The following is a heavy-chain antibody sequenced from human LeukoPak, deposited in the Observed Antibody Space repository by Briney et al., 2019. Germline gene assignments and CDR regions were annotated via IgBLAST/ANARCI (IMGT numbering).Heavy chain of an antibody. V-gene: IGHV3-7*01. CDR1: GFTFSSYE. D-gene: IGHD1-20*01. Sequence: PGGSLRLSCAASGFTFSSYEMNWVRQAPGKGLEWVANIKQDGSEKYYVDSVKGRFTISRDNAKNSLYLQMNSLRAEDTAVYYCARDLRVNYYWGQGTLVTVSS. CDR3: ARDLRVNYY. J-gene: IGHJ4*02. CDR2: IKQDGSEK.